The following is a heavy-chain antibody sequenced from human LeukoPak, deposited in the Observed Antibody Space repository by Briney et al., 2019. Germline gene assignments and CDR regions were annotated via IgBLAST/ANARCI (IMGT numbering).Heavy chain of an antibody. V-gene: IGHV3-21*01. CDR2: ISSSSSYI. CDR3: ARDGDTAMAH. CDR1: GFTFSSYS. Sequence: PGGSLRLSCAASGFTFSSYSMNWVRQAPGKGLEWVSSISSSSSYIYYADSVKGRFTISRDNAKDSLYLQMNSLRAEDTAVYYCARDGDTAMAHWGQGTLVTVSS. D-gene: IGHD5-18*01. J-gene: IGHJ4*02.